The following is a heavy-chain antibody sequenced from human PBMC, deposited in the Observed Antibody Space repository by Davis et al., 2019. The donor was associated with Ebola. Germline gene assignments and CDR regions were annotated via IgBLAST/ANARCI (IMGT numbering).Heavy chain of an antibody. CDR1: GYNFANYW. J-gene: IGHJ4*02. Sequence: KVFCKGSGYNFANYWIGWVRQMPGKGLEWMGIIYPGDSDTRYSPSFQGQVTISADKSISTAYLQWSSLRASDTAMYYCARRDLYCSGGACLVDSWGQGTLVTVSS. V-gene: IGHV5-51*01. D-gene: IGHD2-15*01. CDR3: ARRDLYCSGGACLVDS. CDR2: IYPGDSDT.